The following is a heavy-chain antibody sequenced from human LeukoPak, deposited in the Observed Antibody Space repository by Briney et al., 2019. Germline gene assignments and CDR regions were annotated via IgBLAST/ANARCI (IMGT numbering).Heavy chain of an antibody. J-gene: IGHJ4*02. Sequence: GGSLRLSCAASGFTASSNCMSWVRQAPGKGLEWVSVINSDGSTYYADSVKGRFTISRDNSKNTLHLQMNSLRAEDTAVYYCARDPYSNYFDYWGQGTLVTVSS. CDR2: INSDGST. V-gene: IGHV3-66*01. D-gene: IGHD4-11*01. CDR1: GFTASSNC. CDR3: ARDPYSNYFDY.